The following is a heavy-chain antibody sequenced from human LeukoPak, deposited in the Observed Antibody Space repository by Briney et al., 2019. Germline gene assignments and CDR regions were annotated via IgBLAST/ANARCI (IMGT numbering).Heavy chain of an antibody. CDR1: GFTFSDRY. Sequence: GGSLRLSCAAAGFTFSDRYLSWIRQAPAKGMEWIAYISPNSNNIQYADSVKGRFTISRDNAKNSLFLQVNSLRAEDTAMYYCVTESGWMFDYWGQGTLVTVSS. CDR3: VTESGWMFDY. V-gene: IGHV3-11*04. D-gene: IGHD6-19*01. J-gene: IGHJ4*02. CDR2: ISPNSNNI.